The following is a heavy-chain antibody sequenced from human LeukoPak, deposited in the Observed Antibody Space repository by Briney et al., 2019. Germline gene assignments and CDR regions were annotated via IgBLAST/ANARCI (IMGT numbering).Heavy chain of an antibody. D-gene: IGHD4-17*01. CDR2: ISASSSYI. CDR3: ARGGDDYGDSYDDFDI. J-gene: IGHJ3*02. Sequence: PGGSLRLSCAASGFIFSDYGMHWVRQAPGKGLEWVSSISASSSYIYYADSLKGRITVSRDNAKNSLYLQMNSLRAEDTALYYCARGGDDYGDSYDDFDIWGQGTMVTVSS. CDR1: GFIFSDYG. V-gene: IGHV3-21*01.